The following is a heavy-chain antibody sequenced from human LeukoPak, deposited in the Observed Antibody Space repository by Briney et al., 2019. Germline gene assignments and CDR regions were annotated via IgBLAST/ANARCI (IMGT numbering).Heavy chain of an antibody. D-gene: IGHD2-15*01. J-gene: IGHJ4*02. Sequence: SETLSRTCTVSGGSISSYYWSWIRQPPGKGLEWIGYIYYSGSTNYNPSLKSRVTISVDTSKNQFSLKLSSVTAADTAVYYCARQRLYCSGGSCYSVLDYWGQGTLVTVSS. CDR1: GGSISSYY. CDR2: IYYSGST. CDR3: ARQRLYCSGGSCYSVLDY. V-gene: IGHV4-59*08.